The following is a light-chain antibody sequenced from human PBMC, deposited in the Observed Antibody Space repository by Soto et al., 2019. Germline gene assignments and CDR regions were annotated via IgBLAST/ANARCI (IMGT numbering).Light chain of an antibody. J-gene: IGLJ2*01. V-gene: IGLV4-69*01. CDR1: SGHSRYA. CDR3: QTWGTGLVV. Sequence: QPVLTQLPSASASLGASVKLTCTLSSGHSRYAIAWHQQQPEKGHRYLMKVTSDGSHIKGDGIPDRFSGSSSGAERYLTISSLQPEDEADYYSQTWGTGLVVFGGGTKLTVL. CDR2: VTSDGSH.